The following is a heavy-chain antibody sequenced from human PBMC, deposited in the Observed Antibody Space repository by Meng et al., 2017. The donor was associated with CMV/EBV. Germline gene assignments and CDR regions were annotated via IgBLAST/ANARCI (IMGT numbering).Heavy chain of an antibody. Sequence: GESLKISCAASGFTFSSYSMNWVRQAPGKGLEWVSSISSSSSYIYYADSVKGRFTISRDNAKNSLYLQMNSLRAEDTAVYYCARDSAEATIAVAGRVSFDYWGQGTLVTVSS. J-gene: IGHJ4*02. CDR1: GFTFSSYS. CDR2: ISSSSSYI. CDR3: ARDSAEATIAVAGRVSFDY. D-gene: IGHD6-19*01. V-gene: IGHV3-21*01.